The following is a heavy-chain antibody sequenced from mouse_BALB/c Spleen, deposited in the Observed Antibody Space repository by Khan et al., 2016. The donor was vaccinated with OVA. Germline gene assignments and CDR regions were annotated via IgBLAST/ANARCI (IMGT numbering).Heavy chain of an antibody. V-gene: IGHV5-6*01. CDR3: SSHLTGSFAY. J-gene: IGHJ3*01. D-gene: IGHD4-1*01. CDR1: GFTFSAYG. Sequence: EVQLVESGGDLVRPGGSLKLSCAASGFTFSAYGMSWVRPSPDKRLEWVATITSDGYYTYYPHSLKGRFTISRDNAKNPLYLQMRSLKSEDTAMYYCSSHLTGSFAYWGQGTLVTVSA. CDR2: ITSDGYYT.